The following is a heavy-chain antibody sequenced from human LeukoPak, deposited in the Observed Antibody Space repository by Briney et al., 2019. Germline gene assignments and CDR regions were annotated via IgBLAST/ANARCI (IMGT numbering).Heavy chain of an antibody. V-gene: IGHV3-15*01. CDR1: GFTFENAW. D-gene: IGHD2-21*02. J-gene: IGHJ4*02. Sequence: GGSLRLSCAASGFTFENAWVSWVRQAPGKGLEWVGRLKSETDGGTTDYAAPVKGRFTISKDESKNTLYLQMNSLKTEDTAVYYCTAEMGACAGDCFEFWGQGTLITVSS. CDR2: LKSETDGGTT. CDR3: TAEMGACAGDCFEF.